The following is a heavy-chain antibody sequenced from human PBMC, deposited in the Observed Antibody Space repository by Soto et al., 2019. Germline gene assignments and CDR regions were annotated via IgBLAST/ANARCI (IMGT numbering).Heavy chain of an antibody. V-gene: IGHV3-30*18. Sequence: GGSLRLSCAASGFTFNTYGIHWVRQAPGKGLEWVAIISYDGSDKYYADSVKGRFTISRDNVKSTLDLQMNSLRIEDTAVYYCAKPRSYGFDIWGQGTVVTVSS. CDR2: ISYDGSDK. CDR3: AKPRSYGFDI. J-gene: IGHJ3*02. CDR1: GFTFNTYG.